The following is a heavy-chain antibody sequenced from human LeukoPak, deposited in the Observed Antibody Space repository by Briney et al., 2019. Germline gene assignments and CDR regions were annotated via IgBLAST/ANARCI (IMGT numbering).Heavy chain of an antibody. Sequence: PSETLSLACAVYGGSFSGYYWSWIRQPPGKGLEWIGEINHSGSTNYNPSLKSRVTISVDTSKNQLSLKLSSVTAADTAVYYCAMTPYVDTAMVLDYWGQGTLVTVSS. J-gene: IGHJ4*02. D-gene: IGHD5-18*01. V-gene: IGHV4-34*01. CDR2: INHSGST. CDR3: AMTPYVDTAMVLDY. CDR1: GGSFSGYY.